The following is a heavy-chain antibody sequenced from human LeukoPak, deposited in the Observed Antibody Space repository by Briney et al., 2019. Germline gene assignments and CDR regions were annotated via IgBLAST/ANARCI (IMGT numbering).Heavy chain of an antibody. V-gene: IGHV5-51*01. J-gene: IGHJ6*02. CDR1: GYSINNYW. CDR3: ARQTGYSYGPYYYYYGMDV. CDR2: IYPADSDI. Sequence: GESLKISCKGSGYSINNYWIGWVRQMPGKGLEWMGIIYPADSDIRYSPSFQGQVTISADKSISTAYLQWSSLKASDTAMYYCARQTGYSYGPYYYYYGMDVWGQGTTVTVSS. D-gene: IGHD5-18*01.